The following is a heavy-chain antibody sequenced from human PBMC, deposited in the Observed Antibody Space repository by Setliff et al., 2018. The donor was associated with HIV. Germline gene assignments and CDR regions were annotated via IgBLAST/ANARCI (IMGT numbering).Heavy chain of an antibody. CDR3: TRSAFSSGPADALDV. CDR2: IGWDGGHI. V-gene: IGHV3-9*01. Sequence: SLKITCAASGSNFDGFAMNWVRQAQGKGLEWVPRIGWDGGHIDYANSVQGRFTISRDNAKNSLYLQMSSLRPEDTALYYCTRSAFSSGPADALDVWGQGTMFTVSS. CDR1: GSNFDGFA. J-gene: IGHJ3*01. D-gene: IGHD3-22*01.